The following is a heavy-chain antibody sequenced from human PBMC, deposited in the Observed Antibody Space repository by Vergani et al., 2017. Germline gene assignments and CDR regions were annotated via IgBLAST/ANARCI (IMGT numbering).Heavy chain of an antibody. V-gene: IGHV1-2*02. CDR2: INPNSGGT. D-gene: IGHD6-19*01. Sequence: QVQLVQSGAEVKKPGASVKVSCKASGYTFTGYYMHWVRQAPGQGLEWMGWINPNSGGTNYAQKFQGRVTMTRDTSISTAYMELSRLRADDTAVYYCARGVSSGWYKGPWFDPWGQGTLVTVSS. J-gene: IGHJ5*02. CDR1: GYTFTGYY. CDR3: ARGVSSGWYKGPWFDP.